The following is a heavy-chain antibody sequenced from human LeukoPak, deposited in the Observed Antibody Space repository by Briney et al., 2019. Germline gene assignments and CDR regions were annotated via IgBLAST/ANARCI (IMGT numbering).Heavy chain of an antibody. CDR3: AKGTTYYDILTGYGYPYYFDY. Sequence: GGSLRLSCAASGFAFSKYAMSCVRQAPGKGLEWVSAISGRGGSKYYADSVKGRFTISRDNSKNTLYVQMNSLRAEDTATYYCAKGTTYYDILTGYGYPYYFDYWGQGTLVTVSS. CDR2: ISGRGGSK. CDR1: GFAFSKYA. V-gene: IGHV3-23*01. D-gene: IGHD3-9*01. J-gene: IGHJ4*02.